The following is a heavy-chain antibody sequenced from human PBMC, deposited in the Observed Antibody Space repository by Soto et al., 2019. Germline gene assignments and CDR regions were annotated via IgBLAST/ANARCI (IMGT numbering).Heavy chain of an antibody. V-gene: IGHV4-31*03. J-gene: IGHJ6*02. CDR2: IYYSGST. CDR3: ARVPRGGRYYYYVMDV. CDR1: GGSISSGGYY. Sequence: SEPLSLTCTVSGGSISSGGYYCSWIRQHPGKGLEWIGYIYYSGSTYYNPSLKSRVTISVDTSKNQFSLKLSSVTAADTAVYYCARVPRGGRYYYYVMDVWGQGTTVTVS.